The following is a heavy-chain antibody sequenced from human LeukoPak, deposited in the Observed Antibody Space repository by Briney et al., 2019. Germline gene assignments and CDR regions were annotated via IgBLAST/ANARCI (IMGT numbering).Heavy chain of an antibody. CDR3: AKVNRRSGSGSTWNFDP. CDR1: GFTFSNYG. J-gene: IGHJ5*02. V-gene: IGHV3-23*01. D-gene: IGHD3-10*01. Sequence: GGSLRLSCAASGFTFSNYGMNWVRQAPGKGLEWVSGISPSGDITYYADSVKGRFTISRDNSKNTLYLQMNSLRAEDTAVYYCAKVNRRSGSGSTWNFDPWGQGTLVTVSS. CDR2: ISPSGDIT.